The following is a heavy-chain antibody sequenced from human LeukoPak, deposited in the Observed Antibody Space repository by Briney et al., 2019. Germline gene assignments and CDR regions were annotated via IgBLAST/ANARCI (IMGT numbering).Heavy chain of an antibody. D-gene: IGHD2-2*01. Sequence: SETLSLTCAVYGGSFSGYYWSWVRQPPGKGLEWIGSIYYSGSTYYNPSLKSRVTISVDTSKNQFSLKLSSVTAADTAVYYCARAGGEIVVVPAALIEFDPWGQGTLVTVSS. CDR1: GGSFSGYY. CDR3: ARAGGEIVVVPAALIEFDP. J-gene: IGHJ5*02. V-gene: IGHV4-34*01. CDR2: IYYSGST.